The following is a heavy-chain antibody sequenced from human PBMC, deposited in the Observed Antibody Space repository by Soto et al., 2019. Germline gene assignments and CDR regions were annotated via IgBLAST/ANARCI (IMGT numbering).Heavy chain of an antibody. CDR2: IKGDGSTT. D-gene: IGHD3-3*01. CDR1: GFTFSSYW. Sequence: EVQLVESGGGLVQPGGSLRLSCAASGFTFSSYWIHWVRQAPGKGLVWVSRIKGDGSTTNHADSVTGRFTISRDNAKNTLYLQMSSLTVEDTAVYWCARGAFGAYYFDFWGQGTLVTVSS. V-gene: IGHV3-74*01. J-gene: IGHJ4*02. CDR3: ARGAFGAYYFDF.